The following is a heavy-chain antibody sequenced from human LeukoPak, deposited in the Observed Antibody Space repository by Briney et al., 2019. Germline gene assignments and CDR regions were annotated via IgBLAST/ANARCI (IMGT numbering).Heavy chain of an antibody. CDR3: ARDPVRPSSSWFDY. CDR1: GFTFGDYG. Sequence: GGSLRLSCAASGFTFGDYGMSWVRQAPGKGLEWVSGLNWDGGTTGHADSVKGRFTISRDNSKNTLYLQMNSLRAEDTAVYYCARDPVRPSSSWFDYWGQGTLVTVSS. D-gene: IGHD6-13*01. J-gene: IGHJ4*02. V-gene: IGHV3-20*04. CDR2: LNWDGGTT.